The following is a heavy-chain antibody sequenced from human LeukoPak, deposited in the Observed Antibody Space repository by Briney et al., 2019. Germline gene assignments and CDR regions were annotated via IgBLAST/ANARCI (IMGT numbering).Heavy chain of an antibody. CDR2: ISGSGGST. CDR3: AKGVATVTTQPFDY. D-gene: IGHD4-11*01. CDR1: GFTFSNYG. J-gene: IGHJ4*02. V-gene: IGHV3-23*01. Sequence: PGGSLRLSCAASGFTFSNYGMHWVRQAPGKGLEWVSAISGSGGSTYYADSVKGRFTISRDNSKNTLYLQMNSLRAEDTAVYYCAKGVATVTTQPFDYWGQGTLVTVSS.